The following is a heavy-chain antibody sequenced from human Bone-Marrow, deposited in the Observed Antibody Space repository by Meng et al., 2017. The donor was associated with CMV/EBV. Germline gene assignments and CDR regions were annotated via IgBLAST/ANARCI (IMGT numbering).Heavy chain of an antibody. D-gene: IGHD6-13*01. CDR2: VYYSGAT. CDR3: ARGSSTEAAPLFDP. J-gene: IGHJ5*02. V-gene: IGHV4-59*11. Sequence: SETLSLTCTVSGGSISAHYGSWIRQSPGKGLEWIGYVYYSGATNYNPSLKSRVTIPVDASQKQFSLKLRSVTAADSAVYFCARGSSTEAAPLFDPWGQGALVTVSS. CDR1: GGSISAHY.